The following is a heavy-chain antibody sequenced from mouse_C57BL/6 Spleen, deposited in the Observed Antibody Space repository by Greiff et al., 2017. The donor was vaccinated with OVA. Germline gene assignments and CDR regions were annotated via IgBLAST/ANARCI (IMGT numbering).Heavy chain of an antibody. J-gene: IGHJ3*01. V-gene: IGHV7-1*01. Sequence: EVNLVESGGGLVQSGRSLRLSCATSGFTFSDFYMEWVRQAPGKGLEWIAASRNKANDYTTEYSASVKGRFIVSRDTSQSILYLQMNALRAEDTAIYYCARDAGDGYFFAYWGQGTLVTVSA. CDR2: SRNKANDYTT. CDR1: GFTFSDFY. CDR3: ARDAGDGYFFAY. D-gene: IGHD2-3*01.